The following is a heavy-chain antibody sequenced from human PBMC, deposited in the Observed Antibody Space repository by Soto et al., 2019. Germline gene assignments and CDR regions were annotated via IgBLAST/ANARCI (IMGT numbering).Heavy chain of an antibody. J-gene: IGHJ6*02. CDR3: AREGAYCSSTSCYMGVAYYYYYGMDV. D-gene: IGHD2-2*02. Sequence: PGGSLRLSCAASGFTFSDYYMSWIRQAPGKGLEWVSYISSSSSYTNYADSVKGRFTISRDNAKNSLYLQMNSLRAEDTAVYYCAREGAYCSSTSCYMGVAYYYYYGMDVWGQGTTVTVSS. V-gene: IGHV3-11*06. CDR2: ISSSSSYT. CDR1: GFTFSDYY.